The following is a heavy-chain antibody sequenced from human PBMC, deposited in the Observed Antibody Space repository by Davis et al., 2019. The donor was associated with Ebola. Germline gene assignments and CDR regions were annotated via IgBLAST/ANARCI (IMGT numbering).Heavy chain of an antibody. CDR3: ARGRIAVAGIWGYYYYGMDV. CDR2: INHSGST. V-gene: IGHV4-34*01. D-gene: IGHD6-19*01. Sequence: ESLKISCAGSGFTFTNAWMNWVRQVPGKGLEWIGEINHSGSTNYNPPLKSRVTISVDTSKNQFSLKLSSVTAADTAVYYCARGRIAVAGIWGYYYYGMDVWGQGTTVTVSS. J-gene: IGHJ6*02. CDR1: GFTFTNAW.